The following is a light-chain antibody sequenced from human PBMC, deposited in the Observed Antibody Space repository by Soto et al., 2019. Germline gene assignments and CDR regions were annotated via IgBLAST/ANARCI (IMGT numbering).Light chain of an antibody. Sequence: DIQMTQSPSSLSASVGDRVTITCRASQGITSFLAWYQHKPRKAPRLLIYTASHLQSGVPSRFSGSESGTNFTLTIGSLQPEDVATYYCQSYYSVPLTFGGGTKVEIK. V-gene: IGKV1-27*01. CDR1: QGITSF. CDR3: QSYYSVPLT. J-gene: IGKJ4*01. CDR2: TAS.